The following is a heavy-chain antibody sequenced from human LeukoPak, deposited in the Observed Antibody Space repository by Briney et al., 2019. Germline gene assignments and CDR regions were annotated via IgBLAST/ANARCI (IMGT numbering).Heavy chain of an antibody. CDR3: TRHSFIAEAGDPIDY. D-gene: IGHD7-27*01. CDR1: GFTFSGSA. V-gene: IGHV3-73*01. J-gene: IGHJ4*02. Sequence: GGSLRLSCAASGFTFSGSAMHWVRQASGKGLEWVGRIRSKATNYATAYAASVKGRFTISRYDSKYTAYLQMNSLKTEDTAVYYCTRHSFIAEAGDPIDYWGQGTLVTVSS. CDR2: IRSKATNYAT.